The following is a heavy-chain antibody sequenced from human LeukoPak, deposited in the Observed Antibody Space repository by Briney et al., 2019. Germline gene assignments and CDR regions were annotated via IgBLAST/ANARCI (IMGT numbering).Heavy chain of an antibody. J-gene: IGHJ4*02. CDR2: IYYSGST. Sequence: SETLSLTCTVSGGSISSCYWSWIRQPPGKRLEWIGYIYYSGSTNYNPSLKSRVTMAVDTSKKQFSLKLSSVTAADTAVYYCARGRDGGNYTPLDYWGQGTLVTVSS. CDR1: GGSISSCY. D-gene: IGHD4-23*01. CDR3: ARGRDGGNYTPLDY. V-gene: IGHV4-59*01.